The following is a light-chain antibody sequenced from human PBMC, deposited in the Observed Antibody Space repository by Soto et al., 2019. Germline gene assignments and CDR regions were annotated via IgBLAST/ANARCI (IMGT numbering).Light chain of an antibody. CDR3: SSYAGSNNWV. CDR1: SSDVGGYNY. V-gene: IGLV2-8*01. J-gene: IGLJ3*02. Sequence: QSVLTQPPSASGSPGQSVTISCTGTSSDVGGYNYVSWYQQHPGKAPKLMIYEVSKRPSGVPDRFSGSKSGNTASLTVSGLQAEDEADSYCSSYAGSNNWVFGGGTQLAVL. CDR2: EVS.